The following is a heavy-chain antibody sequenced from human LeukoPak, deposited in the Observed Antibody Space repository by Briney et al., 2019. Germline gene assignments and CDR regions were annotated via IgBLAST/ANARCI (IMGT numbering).Heavy chain of an antibody. CDR3: ARLDRGIGWFDP. D-gene: IGHD3-16*01. Sequence: SETLSLTCTVSGGSISSGGYYWSWIRQPPGKGLEWIGYIYHSGSTYYNPSLKSRVTISVDRSKNQFSLKLSSVTAADTAVYYCARLDRGIGWFDPWGQGTLVTVSS. CDR1: GGSISSGGYY. J-gene: IGHJ5*02. V-gene: IGHV4-30-2*01. CDR2: IYHSGST.